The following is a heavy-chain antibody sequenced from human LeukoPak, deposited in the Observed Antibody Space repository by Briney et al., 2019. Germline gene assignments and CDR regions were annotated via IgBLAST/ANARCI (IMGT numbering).Heavy chain of an antibody. J-gene: IGHJ4*02. Sequence: SETLSLTCTVSVGSISSSSYYWGWIRQPPGKGLEWIGSIYYSGSTYYNPSLKSRVTISVDTSKNQFSLKLSSVTAADTAVYYCAREPDGDYDDYWGQGTLVTVSS. CDR3: AREPDGDYDDY. CDR2: IYYSGST. V-gene: IGHV4-39*02. D-gene: IGHD4-17*01. CDR1: VGSISSSSYY.